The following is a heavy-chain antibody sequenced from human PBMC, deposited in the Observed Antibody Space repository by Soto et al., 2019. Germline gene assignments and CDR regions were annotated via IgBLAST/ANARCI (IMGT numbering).Heavy chain of an antibody. CDR3: ANLNTIFGLVIIQNWFDP. J-gene: IGHJ5*02. D-gene: IGHD3-3*01. CDR2: IIPIFGTA. V-gene: IGHV1-69*01. Sequence: VKVSCKASGGTFSSYAISWVRQAPGQGLEWMGGIIPIFGTANYAQKFQGRVTITADESTSTAYMELSSLRSEDTAVYYCANLNTIFGLVIIQNWFDPWGQGTLVTVSS. CDR1: GGTFSSYA.